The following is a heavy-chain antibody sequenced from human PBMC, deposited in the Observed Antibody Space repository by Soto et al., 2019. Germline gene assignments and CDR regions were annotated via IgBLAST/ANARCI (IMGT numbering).Heavy chain of an antibody. CDR1: GGTFSSYT. Sequence: SVKGSCKASGGTFSSYTISWLRQAPGQGLEWMGRIIAILGIANYAQKFQGRVTMTAGKSTSTAYMELRSLRSEDTAVYYCASGWIQLWSTIDYWGQGTLVTVSS. CDR2: IIAILGIA. D-gene: IGHD5-18*01. J-gene: IGHJ4*02. CDR3: ASGWIQLWSTIDY. V-gene: IGHV1-69*02.